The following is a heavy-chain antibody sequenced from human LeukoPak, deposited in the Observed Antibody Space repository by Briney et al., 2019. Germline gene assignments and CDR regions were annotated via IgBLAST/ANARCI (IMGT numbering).Heavy chain of an antibody. Sequence: SETLSLTCTVSGGSISSGGYYWSWIRQHPGKGLEWIGYIYYSGSTYYNPSLKSRVTISVDTSKNQFSLKLSSVTAADTAVYYCARHKEPLGFFDYWGQGTLVTVSS. V-gene: IGHV4-31*03. CDR1: GGSISSGGYY. D-gene: IGHD1-14*01. CDR3: ARHKEPLGFFDY. J-gene: IGHJ4*02. CDR2: IYYSGST.